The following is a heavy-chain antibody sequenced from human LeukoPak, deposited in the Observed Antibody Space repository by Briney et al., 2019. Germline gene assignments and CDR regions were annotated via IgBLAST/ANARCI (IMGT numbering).Heavy chain of an antibody. Sequence: GESLKISCKVSGYSFTSYWIGGVRQMPEKGPEWMEIIYPGDSDTGYSPSFQGQVTLSADKSISTAYLQWSSQKASDTAMYYCARHANLTAGDYWGQGTLVTVSS. CDR1: GYSFTSYW. CDR3: ARHANLTAGDY. V-gene: IGHV5-51*01. CDR2: IYPGDSDT. D-gene: IGHD1-20*01. J-gene: IGHJ4*02.